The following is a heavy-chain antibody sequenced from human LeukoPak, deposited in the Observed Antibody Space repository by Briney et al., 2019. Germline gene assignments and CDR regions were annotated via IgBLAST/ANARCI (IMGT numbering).Heavy chain of an antibody. V-gene: IGHV4-39*07. CDR1: GVSISSGSYY. D-gene: IGHD3-22*01. CDR3: ARAPIVVVSTPSFDT. Sequence: SETLSLTCTVSGVSISSGSYYWGWIRQPPGKGLEWIATIYYSGSTIYTPSLKSRLAISRDTSSDQFSLRLTSVTAADTAVYYCARAPIVVVSTPSFDTWGQGILVTVSS. CDR2: IYYSGST. J-gene: IGHJ4*02.